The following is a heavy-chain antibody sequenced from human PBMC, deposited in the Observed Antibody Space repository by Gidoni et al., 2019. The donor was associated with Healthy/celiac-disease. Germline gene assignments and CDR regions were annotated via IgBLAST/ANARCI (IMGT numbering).Heavy chain of an antibody. CDR1: GGSISSGSYY. V-gene: IGHV4-61*02. J-gene: IGHJ4*02. CDR3: ATATKRGYSYGYNY. D-gene: IGHD5-18*01. CDR2: IYTSGST. Sequence: QVQLQESGPGLVKPSPTLSLTCTVPGGSISSGSYYWSWIRQPAGKGLEWIGRIYTSGSTNYNPSLKSRVTISVDTSKNQFSLKLSSVTAADTAVYYCATATKRGYSYGYNYWGQGTLVTVSS.